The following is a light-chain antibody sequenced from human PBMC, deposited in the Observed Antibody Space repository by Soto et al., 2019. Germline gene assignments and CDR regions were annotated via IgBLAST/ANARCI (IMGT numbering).Light chain of an antibody. V-gene: IGKV3-20*01. J-gene: IGKJ4*01. Sequence: EIVLTQSPGTLSLSPGERATLSCRASQSVSSSYLAWYQQKPGQAPRLLISGASSKATGIPDRFSGSGSGTDLTLTISRLEPEDFAVYYCQPYCSSTRWLTFGGGTKVEIK. CDR3: QPYCSSTRWLT. CDR1: QSVSSSY. CDR2: GAS.